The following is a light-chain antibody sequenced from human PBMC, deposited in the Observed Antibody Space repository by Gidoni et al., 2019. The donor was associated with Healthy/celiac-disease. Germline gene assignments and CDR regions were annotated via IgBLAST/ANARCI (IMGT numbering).Light chain of an antibody. CDR3: SSYTSSSTLYV. J-gene: IGLJ1*01. Sequence: QSALTQPASVSGSPGQSITISCTGTSSDVPGYNYVSWYQQHPGKAPKLMIYEVSNRPSGVSNRFSGSKSGNTASLTISGLQAEDEADYYCSSYTSSSTLYVFGTGTKVTVL. CDR1: SSDVPGYNY. V-gene: IGLV2-14*01. CDR2: EVS.